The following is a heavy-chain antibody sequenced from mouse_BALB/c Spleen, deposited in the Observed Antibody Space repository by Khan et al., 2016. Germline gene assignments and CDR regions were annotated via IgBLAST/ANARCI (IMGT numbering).Heavy chain of an antibody. CDR3: ATCDYYGSAFAY. D-gene: IGHD1-2*01. V-gene: IGHV3-8*02. CDR2: ISHSGDS. Sequence: EVKLEESGPSLAKPSQPLSLTCSVTGDSITSGHWNWIRKFPGNKFDFMGYISHSGDSYYNPSLKSRISISSETSKNQYYLQLNSVTTEDTATYYCATCDYYGSAFAYWGQGTLVTVSA. J-gene: IGHJ3*01. CDR1: GDSITSGH.